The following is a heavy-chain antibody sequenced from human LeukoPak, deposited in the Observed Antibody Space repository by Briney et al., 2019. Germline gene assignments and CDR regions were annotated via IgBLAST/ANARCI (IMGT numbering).Heavy chain of an antibody. Sequence: SETLSLTCTVSGGSIRTDCWNWIRQPPGKGLEWIGYIHYSGSINYNPSLRSRLTISLDTSNNQFSLKLSSLTAADTALYYCARLEGNYWYFDSWGQGTLVTVSS. V-gene: IGHV4-59*01. CDR2: IHYSGSI. CDR1: GGSIRTDC. D-gene: IGHD3-10*01. J-gene: IGHJ4*02. CDR3: ARLEGNYWYFDS.